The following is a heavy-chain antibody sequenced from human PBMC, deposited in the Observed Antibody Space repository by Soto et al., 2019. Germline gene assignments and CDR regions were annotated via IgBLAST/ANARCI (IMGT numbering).Heavy chain of an antibody. D-gene: IGHD3-16*01. Sequence: QVKLVQSGAEVKKPGSSVKVSCKASGGTFGNSAISWVRQDPGQGLEWMGGIIPVFGTVNYAQKFEGRVTIVADESTSTVFMKMSRLTSEDTAVYYCAKVMAAAGYDSWGQGTLVTVSS. V-gene: IGHV1-69*01. J-gene: IGHJ4*02. CDR2: IIPVFGTV. CDR3: AKVMAAAGYDS. CDR1: GGTFGNSA.